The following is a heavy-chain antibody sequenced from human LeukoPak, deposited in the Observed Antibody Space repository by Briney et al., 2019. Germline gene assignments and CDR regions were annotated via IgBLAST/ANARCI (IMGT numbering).Heavy chain of an antibody. V-gene: IGHV4-34*01. CDR3: ARRITMVRGFNY. D-gene: IGHD3-10*01. J-gene: IGHJ4*02. Sequence: SETLSLTCAVYGGSFSGYYWSWIRQPPGKGLEWIGEINHSGGTNYNPSLKSRVTISVDTSKNQFSLKLSSVTAADTAVYYCARRITMVRGFNYWGQGTLVTVSS. CDR1: GGSFSGYY. CDR2: INHSGGT.